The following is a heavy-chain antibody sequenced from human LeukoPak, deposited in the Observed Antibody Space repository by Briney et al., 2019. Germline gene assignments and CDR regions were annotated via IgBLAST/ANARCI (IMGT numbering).Heavy chain of an antibody. Sequence: PGRPLGLSCAASGFTFSSYAMHWVRQAPGKGLEWVAVISYDGSNKYYADSVKGRFTISRDNSKNTLYLQMNSLRAEDTAVYYCARASDFDWLYDMDVWGQGTTVTVSS. CDR3: ARASDFDWLYDMDV. CDR2: ISYDGSNK. V-gene: IGHV3-30-3*01. CDR1: GFTFSSYA. J-gene: IGHJ6*02. D-gene: IGHD3-9*01.